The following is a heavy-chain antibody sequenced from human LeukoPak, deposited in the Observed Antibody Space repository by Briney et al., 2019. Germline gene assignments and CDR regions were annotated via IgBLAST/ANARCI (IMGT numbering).Heavy chain of an antibody. D-gene: IGHD2-2*01. J-gene: IGHJ5*02. CDR3: AREVSDIVVVPAASWFDP. V-gene: IGHV3-7*01. CDR1: GFTFSSYW. Sequence: GGSLRLSCAASGFTFSSYWMSWVRQAPGKGLEWVANIKQDGSEKYYVDSVKGRFTISRDNAKNSLYLQMNSLRAEDTAVYYCAREVSDIVVVPAASWFDPWGQGTLVTVSS. CDR2: IKQDGSEK.